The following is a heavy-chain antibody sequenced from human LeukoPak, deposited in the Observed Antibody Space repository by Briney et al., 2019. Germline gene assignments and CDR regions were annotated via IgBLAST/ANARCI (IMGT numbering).Heavy chain of an antibody. Sequence: GASVKVSCQASGYMFTRYGISWVRRAPGQGLEWVGWISGSNGNTNYAQKFLGRVTMTADTSTGTAYMELKSLTSADTAVYYCARSGRGTYYYFDLWGQGTLVTVSS. D-gene: IGHD5-12*01. V-gene: IGHV1-18*01. J-gene: IGHJ4*02. CDR1: GYMFTRYG. CDR2: ISGSNGNT. CDR3: ARSGRGTYYYFDL.